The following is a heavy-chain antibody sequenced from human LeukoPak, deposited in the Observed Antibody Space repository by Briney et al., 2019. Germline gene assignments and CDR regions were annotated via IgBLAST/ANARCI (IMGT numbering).Heavy chain of an antibody. V-gene: IGHV3-7*02. Sequence: QPGGSLRLSCAASGFTFSSYWMSWVRQAPGKGLEWVANIKQDGSDKYYVDSVKGRFTISRDNAKNSLYLQMNSLRAEDTAVYYCARGWFGELLPPLDYWGQGTLVTVSS. CDR3: ARGWFGELLPPLDY. CDR2: IKQDGSDK. D-gene: IGHD3-10*01. CDR1: GFTFSSYW. J-gene: IGHJ4*02.